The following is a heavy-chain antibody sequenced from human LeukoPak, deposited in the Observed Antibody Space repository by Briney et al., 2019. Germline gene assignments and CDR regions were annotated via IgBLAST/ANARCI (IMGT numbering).Heavy chain of an antibody. CDR2: MYYSGST. V-gene: IGHV4-39*01. D-gene: IGHD4-17*01. CDR3: ARHDRDYGDFDY. Sequence: PSETLSLTCTVSGGCISSSSYYWGWIRQPPGKGLEWIGSMYYSGSTYYNLSLKSRVTISVDTSKNQFSLRLSSVTAADTAVYYCARHDRDYGDFDYWGHGTLVTVSS. CDR1: GGCISSSSYY. J-gene: IGHJ4*01.